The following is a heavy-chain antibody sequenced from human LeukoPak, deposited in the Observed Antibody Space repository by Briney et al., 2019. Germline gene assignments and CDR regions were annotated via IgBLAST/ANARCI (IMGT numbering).Heavy chain of an antibody. V-gene: IGHV3-30*18. J-gene: IGHJ4*02. D-gene: IGHD3-3*01. Sequence: PGTSLRLSCAASGFRFNTYAMHWVRQAPGKGLEWLAVMSYDLIRLHYADSVKGRFTISRDKSKDTVYLQMNSLRAEDTAVYYCAKDFRYYDFLSASNFDHWGQGTLVTVSS. CDR1: GFRFNTYA. CDR3: AKDFRYYDFLSASNFDH. CDR2: MSYDLIRL.